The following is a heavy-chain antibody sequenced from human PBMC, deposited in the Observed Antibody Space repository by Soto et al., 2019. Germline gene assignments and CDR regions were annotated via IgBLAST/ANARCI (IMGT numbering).Heavy chain of an antibody. Sequence: QLQLQESGPGLVKPSETLSLTCTVSGGSIRSSSYYWGWIRQPPGKGLEWIGSIYYSGSTHYNPSLKSRVTISVDTSKNQFSLKLSSVTATDTTMYYCARGDIWGSYPYWGQGTLVTVSS. CDR3: ARGDIWGSYPY. V-gene: IGHV4-39*01. CDR1: GGSIRSSSYY. CDR2: IYYSGST. J-gene: IGHJ4*02. D-gene: IGHD3-16*02.